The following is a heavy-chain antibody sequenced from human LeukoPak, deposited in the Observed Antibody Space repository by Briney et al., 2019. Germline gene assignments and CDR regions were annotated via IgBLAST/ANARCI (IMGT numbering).Heavy chain of an antibody. Sequence: GGSLRLSCAGSGFTFSSYWMHWVRQAPGKGLVWVSRISTDASSTTYADSVKGRFTISRDNAKNSLYLQMNSLRAEDTAVYYCAELGITMVGGVWGKGTTVTISS. CDR3: AELGITMVGGV. CDR2: ISTDASST. V-gene: IGHV3-74*01. J-gene: IGHJ6*04. D-gene: IGHD3-10*02. CDR1: GFTFSSYW.